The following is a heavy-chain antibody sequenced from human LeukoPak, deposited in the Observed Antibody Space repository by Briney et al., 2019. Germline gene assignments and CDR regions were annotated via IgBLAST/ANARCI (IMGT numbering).Heavy chain of an antibody. Sequence: SETLSLTCAVYGGSFSGYYWSWIRQPPGKGLERIGEINHSGSTNYNPSLKSRVTISVDTSKNQFSLKLSSVTAADTAVYYCARGITGTTVDYWGQGTLVTVSS. J-gene: IGHJ4*02. V-gene: IGHV4-34*01. D-gene: IGHD1-14*01. CDR1: GGSFSGYY. CDR3: ARGITGTTVDY. CDR2: INHSGST.